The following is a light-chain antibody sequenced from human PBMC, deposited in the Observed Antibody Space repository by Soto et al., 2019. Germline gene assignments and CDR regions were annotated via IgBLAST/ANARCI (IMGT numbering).Light chain of an antibody. Sequence: EIVLTQSPGTLALSPGERATLSGRASQSVSTNFLAWYQQKPGQAPRLLISRASPRATGIPDRFSGSGSGKDFTLTISRLETEDCAVYCCQQHGSSPPTFGGWTKVEIK. V-gene: IGKV3-20*01. CDR1: QSVSTNF. CDR3: QQHGSSPPT. CDR2: RAS. J-gene: IGKJ4*01.